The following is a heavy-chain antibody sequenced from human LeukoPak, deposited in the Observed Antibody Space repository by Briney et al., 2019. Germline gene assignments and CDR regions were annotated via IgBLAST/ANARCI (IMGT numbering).Heavy chain of an antibody. CDR1: GYTFTSYA. J-gene: IGHJ6*03. V-gene: IGHV1-69*13. D-gene: IGHD1-14*01. CDR3: ARGPPLTYDHTPEGYYHYYMDV. CDR2: IIPIFATT. Sequence: SVKVSCKSSGYTFTSYAMNWVRQAPGQGLEWMGGIIPIFATTNYAQEFQGRVSITADEFTSTVYMELTSLRSDDTGVYYCARGPPLTYDHTPEGYYHYYMDVWGKGTTIIISS.